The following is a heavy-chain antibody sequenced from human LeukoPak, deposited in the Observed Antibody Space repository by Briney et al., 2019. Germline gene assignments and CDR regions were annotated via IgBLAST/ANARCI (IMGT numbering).Heavy chain of an antibody. CDR2: INPDGTYI. D-gene: IGHD1-26*01. CDR1: GFTVSSDW. CDR3: SKDLGL. Sequence: PGGSLRLSCAASGFTVSSDWMYWVRQAPGKGPVWGSRINPDGTYIDYADSVKGRFTISRDDAKNTLYLQMNSLRADDTALYYCSKDLGLWGQGTLVTVSS. V-gene: IGHV3-74*01. J-gene: IGHJ4*02.